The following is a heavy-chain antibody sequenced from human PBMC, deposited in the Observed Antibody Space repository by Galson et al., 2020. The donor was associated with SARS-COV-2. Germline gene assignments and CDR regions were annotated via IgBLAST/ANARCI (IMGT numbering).Heavy chain of an antibody. V-gene: IGHV6-1*01. CDR3: AREPSDWTFFDY. D-gene: IGHD1-1*01. Sequence: SETLSLTCAIPGDNVSSNRAAWTWIRQSPSRGLERLGRTYYRSKWNNDYAVSMKGRLIINPDTSENQLSLQLDSVTPEDTSVYDCAREPSDWTFFDYWGQGTLVTVSS. CDR2: TYYRSKWNN. J-gene: IGHJ4*02. CDR1: GDNVSSNRAA.